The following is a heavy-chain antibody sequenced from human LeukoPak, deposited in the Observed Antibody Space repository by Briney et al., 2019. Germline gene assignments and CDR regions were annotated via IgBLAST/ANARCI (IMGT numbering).Heavy chain of an antibody. CDR3: ARGCYYGSGRRIDY. Sequence: ASVKVSCKASGYTFTGYYMHWVRQAPGQGLEWMGWINPNSGGTNYAQKFQGRVTMTRDTSISTAYMELSRLRSDDTAVYYCARGCYYGSGRRIDYWGQGTLVTVSS. V-gene: IGHV1-2*02. D-gene: IGHD3-10*01. CDR2: INPNSGGT. J-gene: IGHJ4*02. CDR1: GYTFTGYY.